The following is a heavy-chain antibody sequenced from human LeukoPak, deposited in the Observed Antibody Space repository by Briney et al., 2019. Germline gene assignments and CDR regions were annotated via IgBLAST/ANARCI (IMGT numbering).Heavy chain of an antibody. V-gene: IGHV3-23*01. CDR1: GFTFSSYA. CDR2: ISGSGGST. J-gene: IGHJ6*02. CDR3: ATSGGPDPSAFRWGRDGMDV. Sequence: GGSLRLSCAASGFTFSSYAMSWVRQAPGKGLEWVSAISGSGGSTYYADSVKGRFTSSRDNSKNTLYLQMNSLRAEDTAVYYSATSGGPDPSAFRWGRDGMDVWGQGTTVIVSS. D-gene: IGHD3-16*01.